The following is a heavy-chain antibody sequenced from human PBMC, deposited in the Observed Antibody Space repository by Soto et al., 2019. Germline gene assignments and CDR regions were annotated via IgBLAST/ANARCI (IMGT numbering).Heavy chain of an antibody. V-gene: IGHV5-51*01. CDR2: VYPSDSDV. CDR1: GYRFSSSW. Sequence: GESLKISCQGPGYRFSSSWIGWVRQKPGKGLEWLGTVYPSDSDVRYSPAFEGQVNISADNSINTAYSQLLTLNASDTAIYSCTKAATSPFESWGQGTRVTVSS. J-gene: IGHJ4*02. CDR3: TKAATSPFES.